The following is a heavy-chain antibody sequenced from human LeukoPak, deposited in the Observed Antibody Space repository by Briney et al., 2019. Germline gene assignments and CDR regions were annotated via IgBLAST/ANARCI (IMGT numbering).Heavy chain of an antibody. CDR3: ARSQFFGSGSYQGRWFDP. Sequence: PSETLSLTCTVSGGSISSGDYSWSWIRQPLGKGLEWIGNIYYSGSTYYNPSLKSRVNISVDTSKNQFSLKLTSVTAADTAVYYCARSQFFGSGSYQGRWFDPWGQGTLVTVSP. D-gene: IGHD3-10*01. J-gene: IGHJ5*02. V-gene: IGHV4-30-4*07. CDR1: GGSISSGDYS. CDR2: IYYSGST.